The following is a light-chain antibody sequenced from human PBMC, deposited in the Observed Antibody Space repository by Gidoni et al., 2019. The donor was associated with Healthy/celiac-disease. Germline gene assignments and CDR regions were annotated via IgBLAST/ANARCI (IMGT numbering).Light chain of an antibody. Sequence: IVLTPSPATLSLSPGERATLSCRASQSVSSYLAWYQQKPGQAPRLLIYDASNRATGIPARFSGSGSGTDFTLTISSLEPEDFAVYYCQQRSNWPPTFGQGTKLEIK. CDR1: QSVSSY. CDR2: DAS. CDR3: QQRSNWPPT. V-gene: IGKV3-11*01. J-gene: IGKJ2*01.